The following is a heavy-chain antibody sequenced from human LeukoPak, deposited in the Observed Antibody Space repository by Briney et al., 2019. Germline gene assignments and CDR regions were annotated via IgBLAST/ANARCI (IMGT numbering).Heavy chain of an antibody. J-gene: IGHJ3*02. V-gene: IGHV4-4*02. Sequence: TSETLSLTCAVSGGSISSSNWWSWVRQPPGKGLEWIGEIYHSGSTNYNPSLKSRVTISVDKSKNQFSLKLSSVTAADTAVYYCARDRDYDSSGYYRDHDAFDIWGQGTMVTVSS. D-gene: IGHD3-22*01. CDR3: ARDRDYDSSGYYRDHDAFDI. CDR1: GGSISSSNW. CDR2: IYHSGST.